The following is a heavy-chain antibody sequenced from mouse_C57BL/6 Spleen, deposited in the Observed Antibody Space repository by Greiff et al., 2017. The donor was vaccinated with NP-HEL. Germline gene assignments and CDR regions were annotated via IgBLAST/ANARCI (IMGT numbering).Heavy chain of an antibody. CDR3: TINWDWAMDY. CDR1: GFNIKDDY. J-gene: IGHJ4*01. D-gene: IGHD4-1*01. V-gene: IGHV14-4*01. CDR2: IDPENGDT. Sequence: VQLQQSGAELVRPGASVKLSCTASGFNIKDDYMHWVKQRPEQGLEWIGWIDPENGDTEYAAKFQGKATITADTSSNTAYLQLSSLTSEDTAVYYCTINWDWAMDYWGQGTSVTVSS.